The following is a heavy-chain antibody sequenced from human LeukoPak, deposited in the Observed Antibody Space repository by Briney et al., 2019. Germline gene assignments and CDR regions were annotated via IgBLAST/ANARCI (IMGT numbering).Heavy chain of an antibody. V-gene: IGHV4-39*07. CDR1: GGSISSSSYY. D-gene: IGHD2-21*02. CDR2: IYYSGST. J-gene: IGHJ4*02. Sequence: SETLSLTCTVSGGSISSSSYYWGWIRQPPGKVLEWIGSIYYSGSTYYNPSLKSRVTISVDTSKNQFSLKLSFVTAADTAVYYCATSPLCGGDCQLYYFDYWGQGTLVTVSS. CDR3: ATSPLCGGDCQLYYFDY.